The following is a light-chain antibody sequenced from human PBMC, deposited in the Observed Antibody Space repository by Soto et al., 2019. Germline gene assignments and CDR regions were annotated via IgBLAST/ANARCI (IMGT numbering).Light chain of an antibody. J-gene: IGKJ1*01. V-gene: IGKV3-15*01. CDR1: QSVSTN. CDR2: GAS. CDR3: QQYNNWGT. Sequence: EIVMTQSPATLSVSPGERVTLSCRASQSVSTNLAWYQQKPGQAPRLLFYGASTRATGIPARFSGSGSGTEFTLTISGLQSEDFAVYYCQQYNNWGTFGQGTKVEIK.